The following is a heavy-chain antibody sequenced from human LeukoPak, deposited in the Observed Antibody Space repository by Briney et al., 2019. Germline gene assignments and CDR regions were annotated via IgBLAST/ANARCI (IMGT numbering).Heavy chain of an antibody. CDR3: ARGAYYYPY. D-gene: IGHD3-10*01. J-gene: IGHJ4*02. V-gene: IGHV3-33*01. CDR2: IRYGGGEE. CDR1: GFTFSRYG. Sequence: PGGSLRLSCSGTGFTFSRYGIHWVRQAPGEGLEWVTVIRYGGGEEYYADSVRGRFTISRDNAKNSLYLQMNSLRAEDTAVYFCARGAYYYPYWGQGTLVTVSS.